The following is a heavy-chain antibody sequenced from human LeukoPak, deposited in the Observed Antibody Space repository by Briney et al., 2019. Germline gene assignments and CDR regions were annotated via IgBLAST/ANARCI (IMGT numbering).Heavy chain of an antibody. CDR2: ISYSGST. V-gene: IGHV4-59*01. D-gene: IGHD5-18*01. CDR3: ARDRIRLFDL. Sequence: PSETLSLTCAVSGGSISNYYWSWIRQPPGKGLEWIGYISYSGSTNYNPSLKSRVTISRDTSKNQFSLNLTSMTASDTALYYCARDRIRLFDLWGRGTLATVSS. CDR1: GGSISNYY. J-gene: IGHJ2*01.